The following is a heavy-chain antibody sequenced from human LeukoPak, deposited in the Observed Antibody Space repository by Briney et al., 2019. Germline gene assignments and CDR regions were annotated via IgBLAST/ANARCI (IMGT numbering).Heavy chain of an antibody. CDR3: AKDRASVLVRGFDY. D-gene: IGHD1-26*01. CDR1: GFSFSSYA. CDR2: ISGSGGST. Sequence: GGSLRLSCAASGFSFSSYAMSWVRQAPGKGLEWVSGISGSGGSTYYADSVKGRFTVSRDKSKNTLYLQMNSLRAEDTAVYYCAKDRASVLVRGFDYWGQGTLVTVSS. V-gene: IGHV3-23*01. J-gene: IGHJ4*02.